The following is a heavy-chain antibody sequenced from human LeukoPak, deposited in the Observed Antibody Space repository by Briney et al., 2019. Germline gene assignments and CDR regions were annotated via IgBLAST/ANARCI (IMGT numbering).Heavy chain of an antibody. CDR1: GGSISSYY. CDR2: IYNSGST. V-gene: IGHV4-59*01. D-gene: IGHD5-24*01. J-gene: IGHJ3*02. CDR3: ARARGATIFQSAFDI. Sequence: SETLSLTCTVSGGSISSYYWSWIRQPPGKGLEWFGYIYNSGSTNYNSSLKSRVTISADTSKNLFSLNLSSVTAADTAVYYCARARGATIFQSAFDIWGQGTMVTVSS.